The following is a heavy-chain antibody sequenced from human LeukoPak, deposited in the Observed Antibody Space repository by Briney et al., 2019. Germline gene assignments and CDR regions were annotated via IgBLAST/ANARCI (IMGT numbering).Heavy chain of an antibody. D-gene: IGHD4-17*01. Sequence: SETLSLTCAVYGGSFSGYYLSWIRQPPGKRLEWIGEINHSGSTNYNPSLKSRVTISVDTSKNHFSLKLSSVTAADTAVYYCARGNGEIDYWGQGTLVTVSS. CDR1: GGSFSGYY. V-gene: IGHV4-34*01. CDR2: INHSGST. J-gene: IGHJ4*02. CDR3: ARGNGEIDY.